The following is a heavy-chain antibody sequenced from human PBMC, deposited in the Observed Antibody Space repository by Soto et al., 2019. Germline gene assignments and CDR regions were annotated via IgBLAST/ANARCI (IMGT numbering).Heavy chain of an antibody. CDR2: IYYNGDT. CDR3: TRANWYSEY. D-gene: IGHD7-27*01. CDR1: GGSISNHY. V-gene: IGHV4-59*11. J-gene: IGHJ4*02. Sequence: QVQLQESGPGLVKPSETLSLTCGVSGGSISNHYWSWIRQPPGKGLEWIDYIYYNGDTNNNPPLKSRVTMSVDTSRNQISLKLTTVTAADTAVYYCTRANWYSEYWGQGTLVTVSS.